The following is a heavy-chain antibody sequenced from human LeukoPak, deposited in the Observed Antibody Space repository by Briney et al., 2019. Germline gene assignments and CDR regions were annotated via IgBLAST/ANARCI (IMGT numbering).Heavy chain of an antibody. CDR3: AKVLNYYDSSGYYYGARSDAFDI. CDR2: ISGSGGST. D-gene: IGHD3-22*01. V-gene: IGHV3-23*01. Sequence: GGSLRLSCAASGFTFSSYAMSWVRQAPGKVLEWVSAISGSGGSTYYADSVKGRFTISRDNSKNTLYLQMNSLRAEDTAVYYCAKVLNYYDSSGYYYGARSDAFDIWGQGTMVTVSS. J-gene: IGHJ3*02. CDR1: GFTFSSYA.